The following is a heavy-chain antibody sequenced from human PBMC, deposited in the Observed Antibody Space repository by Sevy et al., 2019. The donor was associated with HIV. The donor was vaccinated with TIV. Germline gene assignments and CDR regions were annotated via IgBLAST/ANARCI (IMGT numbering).Heavy chain of an antibody. D-gene: IGHD2-2*01. CDR3: ARDRGLSSPSEYGMDV. J-gene: IGHJ6*02. CDR2: IIPIFGTA. V-gene: IGHV1-69*13. Sequence: ASVKVSCKASGGTFSKYAITWVRQAPGQGLEWMGGIIPIFGTANYAQKFQGRVTITADESTSTAYMELSSLRSEDTAVYYCARDRGLSSPSEYGMDVWGQGTTVTVSS. CDR1: GGTFSKYA.